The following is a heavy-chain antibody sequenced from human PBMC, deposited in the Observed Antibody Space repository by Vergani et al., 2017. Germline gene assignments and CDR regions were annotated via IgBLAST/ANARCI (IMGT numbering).Heavy chain of an antibody. D-gene: IGHD1-26*01. CDR2: IYYSGST. CDR1: GGSISSSSYY. CDR3: ARGYSGSYSGHDAFDI. V-gene: IGHV4-39*07. J-gene: IGHJ3*02. Sequence: QLQLQESGPGLVKPSETLSLTCTVSGGSISSSSYYWGWIRQPPGKGLEWIGSIYYSGSTYYNPSLKSRVTISVDTSKNQFSLKRNSVTAADTAVYYCARGYSGSYSGHDAFDIWGQGTMVTVSS.